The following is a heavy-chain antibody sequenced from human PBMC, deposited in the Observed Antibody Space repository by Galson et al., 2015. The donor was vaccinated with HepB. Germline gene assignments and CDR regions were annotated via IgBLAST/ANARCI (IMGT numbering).Heavy chain of an antibody. CDR1: GFTFSSYA. J-gene: IGHJ3*02. CDR3: AIPVLSGDAFDI. Sequence: SLRLSCAASGFTFSSYAMHWVRQAPGKGLEWVAVISYDGSNKYYADSVKGRFTISRDNSKNTLYLQMNSLRAEDTAVYYCAIPVLSGDAFDIWGQGTMVTVSS. V-gene: IGHV3-30-3*01. CDR2: ISYDGSNK. D-gene: IGHD1-26*01.